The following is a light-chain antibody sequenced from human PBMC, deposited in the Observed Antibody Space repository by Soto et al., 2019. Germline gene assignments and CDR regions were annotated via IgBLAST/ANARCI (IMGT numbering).Light chain of an antibody. CDR1: SSNIGNEY. V-gene: IGLV1-51*01. J-gene: IGLJ2*01. Sequence: QSVLTQPPSVSAAPGQKVTISCSGSSSNIGNEYVSWYQQLPGTAPKLLIYDNNQRPSGIPARFSGSKSGTSATLGITGLQTGDEADYYCGTWDGSLSAVVFGGGTKLTVL. CDR2: DNN. CDR3: GTWDGSLSAVV.